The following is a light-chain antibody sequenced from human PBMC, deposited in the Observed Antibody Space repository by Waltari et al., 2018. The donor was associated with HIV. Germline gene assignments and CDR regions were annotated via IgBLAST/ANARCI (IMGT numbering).Light chain of an antibody. Sequence: DIVLTHSPDSLAVSLGERATINCKASQSVLYNSNSKNYLSWYQQRPGQPPKLLIYWASTRESGVPDRFSGSASGTDFTLTISGLQAEDVAVYYCHQYYTTPWAFGQGTKVEIK. CDR3: HQYYTTPWA. J-gene: IGKJ1*01. CDR2: WAS. V-gene: IGKV4-1*01. CDR1: QSVLYNSNSKNY.